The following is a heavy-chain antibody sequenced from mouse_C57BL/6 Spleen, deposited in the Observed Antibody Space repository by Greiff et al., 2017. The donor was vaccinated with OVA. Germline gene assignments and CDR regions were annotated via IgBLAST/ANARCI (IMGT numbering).Heavy chain of an antibody. Sequence: VKLMESGAELARPGASVKLSCKASGYTFTSSGISWVKQRTGQGLEWIGEIYPRSGNTSYNEKFKGKATLTADKSSSTAYMELRSLTSEDSAVYFCGRGLSLDYWGQGTTLTVSS. J-gene: IGHJ2*01. CDR2: IYPRSGNT. CDR1: GYTFTSSG. CDR3: GRGLSLDY. D-gene: IGHD3-1*01. V-gene: IGHV1-81*01.